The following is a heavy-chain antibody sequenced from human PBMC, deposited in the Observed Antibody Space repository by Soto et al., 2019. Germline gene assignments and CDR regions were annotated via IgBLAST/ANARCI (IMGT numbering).Heavy chain of an antibody. D-gene: IGHD6-13*01. CDR3: ARAFWGPAGHITGSAP. CDR1: DGSIISYY. J-gene: IGHJ5*02. CDR2: IYYSATT. Sequence: SETLSLTWTVADGSIISYYCSRIRQPPEKGLEWVGYIYYSATTNYKPSLKSRVAISVDTSKNQFSLKLSSVTAADTAMYSCARAFWGPAGHITGSAPWGQGTLVPVSS. V-gene: IGHV4-59*01.